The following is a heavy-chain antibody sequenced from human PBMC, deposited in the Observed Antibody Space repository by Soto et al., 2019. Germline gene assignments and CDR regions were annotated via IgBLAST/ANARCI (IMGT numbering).Heavy chain of an antibody. J-gene: IGHJ4*02. CDR2: IYHSGST. CDR1: AGSLSNYY. Sequence: QVQLQESGPGLVKPSETLSLTCSVSAGSLSNYYWTWIRQPPGKGLEWIGEIYHSGSTKYNPSLKSRVTISLDTSKNQFSLNLSSVTPADTAVYYCARGGRGSDLYFLYYFDYWGQGTLVTVSS. D-gene: IGHD3-9*01. CDR3: ARGGRGSDLYFLYYFDY. V-gene: IGHV4-59*01.